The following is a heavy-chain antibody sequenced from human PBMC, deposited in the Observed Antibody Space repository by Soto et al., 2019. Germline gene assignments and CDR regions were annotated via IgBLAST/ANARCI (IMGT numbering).Heavy chain of an antibody. V-gene: IGHV1-18*01. CDR3: AREGGSSSPAEVWYYYYYGMDV. CDR1: GYTFTSYG. Sequence: ASVKVSCKASGYTFTSYGISWVRQAPGQGLEWMGWISAYNGNTNYAQKLQGRVTMTTDTSTSTAYMELRSLRSDDTAVYYCAREGGSSSPAEVWYYYYYGMDVWGQGTTVTVSS. J-gene: IGHJ6*02. CDR2: ISAYNGNT. D-gene: IGHD6-6*01.